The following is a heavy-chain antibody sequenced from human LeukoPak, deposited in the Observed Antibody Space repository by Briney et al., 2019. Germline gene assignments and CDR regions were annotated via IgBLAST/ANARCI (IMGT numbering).Heavy chain of an antibody. CDR1: GFTFDDYA. CDR3: AKDIAAAGTSGGYMDV. J-gene: IGHJ6*03. Sequence: GGSLRLSCAAFGFTFDDYAMHWVRQAPGKGLEWVSGINWNGGNIGYADSVKGRFTISRDNAKNSLYLQMNSLRAEDTALYYCAKDIAAAGTSGGYMDVWGKGTTVTISS. D-gene: IGHD6-13*01. V-gene: IGHV3-9*01. CDR2: INWNGGNI.